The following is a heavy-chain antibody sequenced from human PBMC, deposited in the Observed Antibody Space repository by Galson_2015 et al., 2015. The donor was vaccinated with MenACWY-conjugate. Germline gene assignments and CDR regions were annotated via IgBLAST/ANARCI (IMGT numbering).Heavy chain of an antibody. CDR3: AKRASFGYGWFDP. CDR2: ISSSGIT. CDR1: GISFSSHA. Sequence: SLRLSCADSGISFSSHAMSWVRQAPGKGLEWVSGISSSGITQYADSVKGRFTISRDNSNNTLFLQMTRLRVEDTAVYYCAKRASFGYGWFDPWGQGTLVTVSS. D-gene: IGHD5-18*01. J-gene: IGHJ5*02. V-gene: IGHV3-23*01.